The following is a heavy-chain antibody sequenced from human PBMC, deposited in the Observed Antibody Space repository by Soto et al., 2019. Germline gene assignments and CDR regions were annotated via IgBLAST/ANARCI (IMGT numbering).Heavy chain of an antibody. J-gene: IGHJ4*02. CDR2: IDTSGTKI. V-gene: IGHV3-11*01. D-gene: IGHD3-3*01. Sequence: QVQLVESGGDLVKPGGSLRLSCAASGYTFSDYYMSWIRQAPGKGPEWISYIDTSGTKIYYADSVKGRFTITRDNAKNSLYLEMNSLRDEDTAVYYCASHYDMWSGYLSPVDYWGQGTLVTVSS. CDR3: ASHYDMWSGYLSPVDY. CDR1: GYTFSDYY.